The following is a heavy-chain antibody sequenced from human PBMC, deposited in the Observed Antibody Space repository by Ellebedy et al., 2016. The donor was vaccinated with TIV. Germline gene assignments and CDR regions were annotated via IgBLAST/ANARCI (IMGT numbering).Heavy chain of an antibody. D-gene: IGHD6-13*01. CDR1: GYTFTSYD. Sequence: ASVKVSCXASGYTFTSYDINWVRQATGQGLEWMGWMNPNSGNTGYAQKFQGRVTMTRNTSISTAYMELSSLRSEDTAVYYCARGVPVPNPYSSRRFDPWGQGTLVTVSS. V-gene: IGHV1-8*01. J-gene: IGHJ5*02. CDR2: MNPNSGNT. CDR3: ARGVPVPNPYSSRRFDP.